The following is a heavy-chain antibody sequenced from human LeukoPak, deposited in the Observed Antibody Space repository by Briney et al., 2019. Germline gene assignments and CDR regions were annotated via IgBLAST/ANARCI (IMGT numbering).Heavy chain of an antibody. Sequence: SETLSLTCAVSGGSINSGGYSWSWIRQPPGKGLEWIAYIYYSGSPYYNPSLKSRVTISVDRSKNQLSLRLSSVTAADTAMYYCARVDGSGTYDVWFDPWGQGTLVTVSS. V-gene: IGHV4-30-2*01. CDR1: GGSINSGGYS. CDR2: IYYSGSP. J-gene: IGHJ5*02. CDR3: ARVDGSGTYDVWFDP. D-gene: IGHD3-10*01.